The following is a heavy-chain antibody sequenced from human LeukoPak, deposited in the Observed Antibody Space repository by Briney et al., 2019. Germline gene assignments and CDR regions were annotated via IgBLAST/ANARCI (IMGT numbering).Heavy chain of an antibody. CDR2: IYYSGRS. CDR1: GGSTSSSSYY. D-gene: IGHD6-19*01. Sequence: SETLSLTCTVSGGSTSSSSYYWVWIRQPPGKGLEWIGSIYYSGRSFYNPSLKSRVTISVDTSKNEFSLKLRSVTAADTAVYYCARQAGPGSGWYSDYWGQGTLVTVSS. V-gene: IGHV4-39*01. J-gene: IGHJ4*02. CDR3: ARQAGPGSGWYSDY.